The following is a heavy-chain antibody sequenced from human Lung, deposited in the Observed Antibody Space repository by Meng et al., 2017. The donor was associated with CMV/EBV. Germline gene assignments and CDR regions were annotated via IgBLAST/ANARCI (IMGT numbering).Heavy chain of an antibody. Sequence: GGYWGTWVGQVPGKGRQWIGKIYQRGSTNNNPALKNQVTTSVGKFKIQFSLKMSYVTAADTAVYYCARIERRRILKYCGSDCSTTDYWGQGTLVTVSS. CDR3: ARIERRRILKYCGSDCSTTDY. CDR2: IYQRGST. D-gene: IGHD2-21*02. CDR1: GGYW. J-gene: IGHJ4*02. V-gene: IGHV4-4*02.